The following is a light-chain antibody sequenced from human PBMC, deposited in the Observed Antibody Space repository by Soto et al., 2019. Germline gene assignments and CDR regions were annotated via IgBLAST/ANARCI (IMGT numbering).Light chain of an antibody. CDR2: DAS. J-gene: IGKJ2*01. CDR3: QQRSNWLYT. V-gene: IGKV3-11*01. CDR1: QSVSNY. Sequence: EIVLTQAPVTLSLSTGERATLSCRASQSVSNYLVLYQQKHGQAPRLLIYDASKRATGIPARFSGSGSGTDFTLTISRREPEDFAVYYCQQRSNWLYTFGQGTKLEIK.